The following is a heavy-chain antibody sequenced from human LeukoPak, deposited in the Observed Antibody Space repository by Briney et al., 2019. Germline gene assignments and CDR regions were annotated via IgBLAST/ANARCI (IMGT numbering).Heavy chain of an antibody. CDR3: ARVGPEGYYDSSGYRDAFDI. CDR2: IYHSGST. D-gene: IGHD3-22*01. J-gene: IGHJ3*02. CDR1: GYSISSGYY. Sequence: SETLSLTCAVSGYSISSGYYWGWIRQPPGKGLEWIGSIYHSGSTYYNPSLKSRVTISVDTSKTQFSLKLSSVTAADTAVYYCARVGPEGYYDSSGYRDAFDIWGKGTMVAVSS. V-gene: IGHV4-38-2*01.